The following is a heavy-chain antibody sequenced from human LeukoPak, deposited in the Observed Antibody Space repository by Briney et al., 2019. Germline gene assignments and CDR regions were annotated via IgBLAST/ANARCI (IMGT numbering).Heavy chain of an antibody. CDR3: ARVIRGGDYFYYYGMDV. Sequence: GGSLRLSCAASGFTFSSYWMSWVRQAPGKGLEWVANIKQDGSEKYYVDSVKGRFTISRDNAKNSLYLQMNSLRAEDTAVYYCARVIRGGDYFYYYGMDVWGQGTTVTVSS. J-gene: IGHJ6*02. D-gene: IGHD4-17*01. CDR1: GFTFSSYW. CDR2: IKQDGSEK. V-gene: IGHV3-7*02.